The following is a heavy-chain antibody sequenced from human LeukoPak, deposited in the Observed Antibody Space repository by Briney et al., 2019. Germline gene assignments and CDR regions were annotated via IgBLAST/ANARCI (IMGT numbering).Heavy chain of an antibody. Sequence: GGSPRLSCAASGFAVSSNYMNWVRQAPGKGLEWVSFISSGGTTHYADSVKGRFTISRDNSKNTLYLHMNTLRAEDTAVYYCARKYNSGWWIDCWGQGTLVTVSS. D-gene: IGHD6-19*01. CDR3: ARKYNSGWWIDC. J-gene: IGHJ4*02. V-gene: IGHV3-53*01. CDR1: GFAVSSNY. CDR2: ISSGGTT.